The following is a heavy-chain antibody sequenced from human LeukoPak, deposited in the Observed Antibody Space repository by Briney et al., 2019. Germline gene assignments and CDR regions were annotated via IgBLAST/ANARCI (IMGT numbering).Heavy chain of an antibody. CDR1: GGSFSGYY. CDR2: INHSGST. D-gene: IGHD3-10*01. V-gene: IGHV4-34*01. Sequence: SETLSLTCAVYGGSFSGYYWSWIRQPPGKGLEWIGEINHSGSTNYNPSLKSRVTISVDTSKNQFSLKLSSVTAADTAVYYCARDRYYYGSGSYNYYYYMDVWGKGTTVTVSS. CDR3: ARDRYYYGSGSYNYYYYMDV. J-gene: IGHJ6*03.